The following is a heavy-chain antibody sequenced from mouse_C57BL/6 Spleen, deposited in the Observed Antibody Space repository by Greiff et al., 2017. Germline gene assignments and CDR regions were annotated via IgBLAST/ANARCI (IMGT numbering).Heavy chain of an antibody. J-gene: IGHJ2*01. Sequence: QVQLQQPGTELVKPGASVKLSCKASGYTFTSYWMPWVKQRPGQGLEWIGNINPSNGGTNYNEKFKSKATLTVDKSSSTAYMQLSSLTSEDSAVYYCARWDGNLYYFDYWGQGTTLTVSS. CDR2: INPSNGGT. CDR1: GYTFTSYW. CDR3: ARWDGNLYYFDY. D-gene: IGHD2-1*01. V-gene: IGHV1-53*01.